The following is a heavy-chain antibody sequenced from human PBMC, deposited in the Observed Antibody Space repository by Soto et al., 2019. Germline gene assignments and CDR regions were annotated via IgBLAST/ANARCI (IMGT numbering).Heavy chain of an antibody. V-gene: IGHV3-23*01. CDR1: GFTFSRYA. Sequence: EVQLLETGGGLVQRGGSLRLSCAASGFTFSRYAMNWVRQAPGKGLEWVSGISGSGSSTYYADSVKGRFTISRDNFKSTVYLEMNSLRAEETARYYCAKDNDLVVAAGNFDYWGQGTLVTVSS. CDR2: ISGSGSST. D-gene: IGHD2-2*01. J-gene: IGHJ4*02. CDR3: AKDNDLVVAAGNFDY.